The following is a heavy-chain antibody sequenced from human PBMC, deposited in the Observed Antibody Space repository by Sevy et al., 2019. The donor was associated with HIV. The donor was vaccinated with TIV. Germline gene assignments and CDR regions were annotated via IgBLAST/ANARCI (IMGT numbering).Heavy chain of an antibody. J-gene: IGHJ4*02. Sequence: GGSLRLSCAASGFTVSTKYMSWVRQAPGKGLEWVSVIYSAHSTYYTDSVKGRFTISRDNSKNTLYLQMNSLRAEDTAVYYCARGKLDYGDYYYFDYWGQGTLVIVSS. D-gene: IGHD4-17*01. CDR1: GFTVSTKY. CDR3: ARGKLDYGDYYYFDY. CDR2: IYSAHST. V-gene: IGHV3-53*01.